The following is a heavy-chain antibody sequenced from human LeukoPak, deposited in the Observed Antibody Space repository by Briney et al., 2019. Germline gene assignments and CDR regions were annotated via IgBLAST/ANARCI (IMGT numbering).Heavy chain of an antibody. CDR2: IYYSGST. J-gene: IGHJ3*02. CDR1: GGSISSGDYY. D-gene: IGHD3-22*01. Sequence: SETLSLTCTVSGGSISSGDYYWSWIRQPPGKGLEWIGYIYYSGSTYYNPSLKSRVTISVDTSKNQFSLKLSSVTAADTAVYYCARAVGLFDCDSSGYYSGSAFDIWGQGTMVIVSS. CDR3: ARAVGLFDCDSSGYYSGSAFDI. V-gene: IGHV4-30-4*01.